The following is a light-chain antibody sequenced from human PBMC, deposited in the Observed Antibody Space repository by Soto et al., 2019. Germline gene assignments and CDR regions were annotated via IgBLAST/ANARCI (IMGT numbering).Light chain of an antibody. Sequence: DIQLTQSPSFLSASVGDRVTITCRASQGISSYLAWYQQKPGKAPKLLIYAASTLQSGVPSRFSGSGSGTEFTLTISSLQPEDFATYYCQQLTSYPRTLGQGTKLEIK. CDR1: QGISSY. CDR3: QQLTSYPRT. J-gene: IGKJ2*02. V-gene: IGKV1-9*01. CDR2: AAS.